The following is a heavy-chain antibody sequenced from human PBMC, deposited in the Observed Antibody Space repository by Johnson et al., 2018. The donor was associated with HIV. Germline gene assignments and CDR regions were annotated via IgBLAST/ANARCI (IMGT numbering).Heavy chain of an antibody. CDR2: ISYDGSNK. J-gene: IGHJ3*02. CDR1: GFTFSSYA. Sequence: VQLVESGGGLVQPGGSLRLSCAASGFTFSSYAMHWVRQAPGKGLEWVAVISYDGSNKYYADSVKGRFTISRDNSKNTLYLQMNSLRAEDTAVYHCAKDWSRTVGATLGPGAFDIWGQGTMVTVSS. CDR3: AKDWSRTVGATLGPGAFDI. V-gene: IGHV3-30-3*01. D-gene: IGHD1-26*01.